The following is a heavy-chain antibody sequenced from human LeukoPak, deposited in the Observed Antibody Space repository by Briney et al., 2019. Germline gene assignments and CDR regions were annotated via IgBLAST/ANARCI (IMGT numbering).Heavy chain of an antibody. CDR3: ATPDSSSWYYYYGMDV. CDR1: GYSFTSYY. Sequence: GASVKVSCKASGYSFTSYYMHWVRQAPGQGLEWMGIINPSGDSTSYAQKFQGRVTMTEDTSTDTAYMELSSLRSEDTAVYYCATPDSSSWYYYYGMDVWGQGTTVTVSS. J-gene: IGHJ6*02. D-gene: IGHD6-13*01. V-gene: IGHV1-46*01. CDR2: INPSGDST.